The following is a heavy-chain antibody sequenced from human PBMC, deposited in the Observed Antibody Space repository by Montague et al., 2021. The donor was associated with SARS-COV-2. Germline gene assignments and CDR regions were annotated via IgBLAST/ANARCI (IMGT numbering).Heavy chain of an antibody. CDR3: ARVRYYGSGTSVGMDV. D-gene: IGHD3-10*01. CDR2: ISHSGSA. V-gene: IGHV4-34*01. Sequence: SETLSLTCAVYGGSFSGYYWSWIRQPPGKGLEWIGEISHSGSANYNPSLKSRVTISVDTSKNQFSLKLSSVTAADTAVYYCARVRYYGSGTSVGMDVWGQGTTVTVSS. CDR1: GGSFSGYY. J-gene: IGHJ6*02.